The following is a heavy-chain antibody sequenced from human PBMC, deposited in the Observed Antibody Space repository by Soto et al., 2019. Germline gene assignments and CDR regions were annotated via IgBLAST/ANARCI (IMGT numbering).Heavy chain of an antibody. D-gene: IGHD4-17*01. CDR1: GFNLRRYW. V-gene: IGHV3-7*01. CDR2: IKEDGSEQ. Sequence: EVQLVESGGGLFQSGGSLRLSCAASGFNLRRYWMSWVRQAPGKGLEWVGNIKEDGSEQYYVDSVKGRFTIFRDNAKNSLSLQMNSLRAEDTAIYYCARDPTASYGDSLLFDYWGHGTLVIVSS. J-gene: IGHJ4*01. CDR3: ARDPTASYGDSLLFDY.